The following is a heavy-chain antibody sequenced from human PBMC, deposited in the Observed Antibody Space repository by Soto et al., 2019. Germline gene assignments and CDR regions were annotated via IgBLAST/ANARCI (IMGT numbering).Heavy chain of an antibody. CDR1: GYSFTSYW. CDR2: IYPGDSDT. J-gene: IGHJ6*02. CDR3: ARAPDFWSGYYGMDV. Sequence: GESLKISCKGSGYSFTSYWIGWVRQMPGKGLEWMGIIYPGDSDTRYSPSFQGQVTISADKSISTAYLQWSSLKASDTAMYYCARAPDFWSGYYGMDVWGQGTTVTVSS. D-gene: IGHD3-3*01. V-gene: IGHV5-51*01.